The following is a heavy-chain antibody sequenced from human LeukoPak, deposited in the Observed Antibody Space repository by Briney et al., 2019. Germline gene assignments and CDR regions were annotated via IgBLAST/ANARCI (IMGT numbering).Heavy chain of an antibody. V-gene: IGHV4-30-4*01. D-gene: IGHD3-3*01. CDR1: GGSISSGDYY. CDR3: ARGPRIRYDFWAYYGMDV. Sequence: SETLSLTCTVSGGSISSGDYYWSWLRQPPGKGLEWIGYIYYSGSTYYNPSLKSRVTISVDTSKNQFSLKLSSVTAADTAVYYCARGPRIRYDFWAYYGMDVWGQGTTVTVSS. CDR2: IYYSGST. J-gene: IGHJ6*02.